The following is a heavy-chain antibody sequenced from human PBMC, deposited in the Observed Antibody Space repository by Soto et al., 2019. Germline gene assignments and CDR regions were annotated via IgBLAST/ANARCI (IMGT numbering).Heavy chain of an antibody. V-gene: IGHV4-59*08. J-gene: IGHJ4*02. CDR1: GGSISSYY. D-gene: IGHD6-19*01. CDR3: ARHVEVAVAGTPFSSPFDY. CDR2: IYYSGST. Sequence: QVQLQESGPGLVKPSETLSLTCTVSGGSISSYYWSWIRQPPGKGLEWIGYIYYSGSTNYNPSLKSRVTISVDTSKNQFSLKLSSVTAADTAVYYCARHVEVAVAGTPFSSPFDYWGQGTLVTVSS.